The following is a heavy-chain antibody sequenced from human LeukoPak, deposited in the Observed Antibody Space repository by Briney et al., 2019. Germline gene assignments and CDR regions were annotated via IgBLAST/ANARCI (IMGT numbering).Heavy chain of an antibody. J-gene: IGHJ4*02. CDR3: AGWRKTHFDY. CDR1: GGTFSSYA. D-gene: IGHD1-14*01. V-gene: IGHV1-69*05. Sequence: SVKVSCKASGGTFSSYAISWVRQAPGQGLEWMGGIIPIFGTANYAHKLQGRATITTADSTSTAYTELSSLRSEDTAVYYCAGWRKTHFDYWGQGTLVTVSS. CDR2: IIPIFGTA.